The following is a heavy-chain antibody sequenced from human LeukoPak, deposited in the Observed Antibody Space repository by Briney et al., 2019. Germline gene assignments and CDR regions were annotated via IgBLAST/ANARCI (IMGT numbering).Heavy chain of an antibody. J-gene: IGHJ4*02. CDR3: AEAAIFGVVITFFDY. Sequence: TGGSLRLSCAASGFTFSSYAMSWVRQAPGKGLERVSAISGSGGSTYYADSVKGRFTISRDNSKNTLYLQMNSLRAEDTAVYYCAEAAIFGVVITFFDYWGQGTLVTVSS. CDR2: ISGSGGST. CDR1: GFTFSSYA. D-gene: IGHD3-3*01. V-gene: IGHV3-23*01.